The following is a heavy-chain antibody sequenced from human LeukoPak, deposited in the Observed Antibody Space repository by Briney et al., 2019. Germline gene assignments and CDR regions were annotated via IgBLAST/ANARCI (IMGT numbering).Heavy chain of an antibody. D-gene: IGHD3-10*01. CDR3: ARTSSYYYGSGSSGLFDY. Sequence: ASVKVSCKASGYTFTCYGISWVRQAPGQGLEWMGWISAYNGNTNYAQKLQGRVTMTTDTSTSTAYMELRSLRSDDTAVYYCARTSSYYYGSGSSGLFDYWGQGTLVTVSS. V-gene: IGHV1-18*01. CDR1: GYTFTCYG. CDR2: ISAYNGNT. J-gene: IGHJ4*02.